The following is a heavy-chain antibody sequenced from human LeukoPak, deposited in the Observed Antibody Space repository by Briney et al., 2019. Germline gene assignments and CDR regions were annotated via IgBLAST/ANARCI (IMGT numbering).Heavy chain of an antibody. D-gene: IGHD2-15*01. J-gene: IGHJ3*02. V-gene: IGHV4-39*01. Sequence: PSETLSLTCTVSAGSISSSSYYWRWIRQPPGKGLEWIGSIYYSGSTYYNPSLKSRVTISVDTSKNQFSLKLTSVTAADTAVYYCASSNPNLLGYCSGGSCYSGTRGAFDIWGQGTMVTVSS. CDR3: ASSNPNLLGYCSGGSCYSGTRGAFDI. CDR2: IYYSGST. CDR1: AGSISSSSYY.